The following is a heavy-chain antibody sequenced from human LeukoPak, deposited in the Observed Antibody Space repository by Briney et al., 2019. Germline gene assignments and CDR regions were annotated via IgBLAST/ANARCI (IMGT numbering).Heavy chain of an antibody. CDR2: IYYSGST. D-gene: IGHD5-18*01. CDR1: GGSISSHY. J-gene: IGHJ4*02. V-gene: IGHV4-59*11. CDR3: ARSTGRYRYGSEPFDY. Sequence: SETLSLTCTVSGGSISSHYWSWIRQPPGKGLEWIGYIYYSGSTNYNPSLKSRVTISVDTSKNQFSLKLSSVTAADTAVYYCARSTGRYRYGSEPFDYWGQGTLVTVSS.